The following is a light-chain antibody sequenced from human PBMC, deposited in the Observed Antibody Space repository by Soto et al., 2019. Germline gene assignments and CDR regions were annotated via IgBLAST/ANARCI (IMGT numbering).Light chain of an antibody. CDR2: WAS. V-gene: IGKV4-1*01. Sequence: DIVMTQSPDSLAVSLGERPTINCKSSQSVLYSSNNKNYLAWYQQKPGQPPKLLIYWASTRESGVPDRFSGSGSGKDFTLTISSLQAEDVAVYYCQQHYSTPLTFGGGTKVEIK. J-gene: IGKJ4*01. CDR3: QQHYSTPLT. CDR1: QSVLYSSNNKNY.